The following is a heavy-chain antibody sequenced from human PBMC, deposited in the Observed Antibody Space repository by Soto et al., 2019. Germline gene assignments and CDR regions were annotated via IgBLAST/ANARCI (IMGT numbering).Heavy chain of an antibody. CDR2: IWYDGSNK. CDR3: ARGDSYGMDV. V-gene: IGHV3-33*01. J-gene: IGHJ6*02. Sequence: GSLRLSCAASGFTFSSYGMHWVRQAPGKGLERVAVIWYDGSNKYYADSVKGRFTISRDNSKNTLYLQMNSLRAEDTAVYYCARGDSYGMDVWGQGTTVTVSS. CDR1: GFTFSSYG.